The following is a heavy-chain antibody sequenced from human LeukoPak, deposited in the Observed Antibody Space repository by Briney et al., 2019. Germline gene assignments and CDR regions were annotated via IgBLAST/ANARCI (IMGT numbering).Heavy chain of an antibody. CDR2: ISSSGSTI. Sequence: GGSLRLSCAASGFTFSDYYMSWIRQAPEKGLEWVSYISSSGSTIYYADSVKGRFTISRDNAKNSLYLQMNSLRAEDTAVYYCAREAAAGDFDYWGQGTLVAVSS. D-gene: IGHD6-13*01. CDR3: AREAAAGDFDY. CDR1: GFTFSDYY. V-gene: IGHV3-11*04. J-gene: IGHJ4*02.